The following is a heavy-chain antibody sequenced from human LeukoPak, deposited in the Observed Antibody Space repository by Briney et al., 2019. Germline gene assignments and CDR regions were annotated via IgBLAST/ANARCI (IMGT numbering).Heavy chain of an antibody. CDR1: GFTFSSYG. V-gene: IGHV3-30*02. J-gene: IGHJ3*02. CDR2: IRYDGSNK. D-gene: IGHD6-6*01. CDR3: AKGFSSSPQFYDAFDI. Sequence: PGGSLRLSCAASGFTFSSYGMHWVRQAPGKGLEWVAFIRYDGSNKYYADSVKGRFTISRDNSKNTLYLQMNSLRAEDTAVYYCAKGFSSSPQFYDAFDIWGQGTMVTVSS.